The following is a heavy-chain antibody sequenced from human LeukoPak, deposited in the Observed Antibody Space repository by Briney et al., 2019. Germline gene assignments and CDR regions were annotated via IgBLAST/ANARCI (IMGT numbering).Heavy chain of an antibody. CDR3: ARGGGSDCSSTSCLSGDY. D-gene: IGHD2-2*01. J-gene: IGHJ4*02. V-gene: IGHV1-18*01. Sequence: ASVKVSCKASGYSFSSYNMNWVRQAPGQGLEWMGWISAYNGNTNYAQKLQGRVTMTTDTSTSTAYMELRSLRSDDTAVYYCARGGGSDCSSTSCLSGDYWGQGTLVTVSS. CDR1: GYSFSSYN. CDR2: ISAYNGNT.